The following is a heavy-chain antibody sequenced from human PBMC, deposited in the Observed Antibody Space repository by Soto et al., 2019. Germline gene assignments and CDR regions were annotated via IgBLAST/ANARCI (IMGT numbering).Heavy chain of an antibody. J-gene: IGHJ5*02. CDR1: GGSISSSSYY. Sequence: QLQLQESGPGLVKPSETLSLTCTVSGGSISSSSYYWGWIRQSPGKGLEWIGSIYYSGSTYYNPSLKSRVTISVDTSKNQFSLKLSSVTAADTAVYYCARRSLEFDPWGQGTLVTVSS. V-gene: IGHV4-39*01. CDR3: ARRSLEFDP. CDR2: IYYSGST.